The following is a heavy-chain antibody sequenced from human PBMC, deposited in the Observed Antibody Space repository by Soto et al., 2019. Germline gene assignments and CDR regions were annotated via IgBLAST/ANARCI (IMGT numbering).Heavy chain of an antibody. D-gene: IGHD5-12*01. CDR3: ARDANSGYDLRPAY. CDR2: ISAYNGNT. J-gene: IGHJ1*01. CDR1: GYTFTSYG. Sequence: GASVKVSCKASGYTFTSYGISWVLQAPGQGLEWMGWISAYNGNTNYAQKLQGRVTMTTDTSTSTAYMELRSLRSDDTAVYYCARDANSGYDLRPAYSGQGTLVPVSS. V-gene: IGHV1-18*01.